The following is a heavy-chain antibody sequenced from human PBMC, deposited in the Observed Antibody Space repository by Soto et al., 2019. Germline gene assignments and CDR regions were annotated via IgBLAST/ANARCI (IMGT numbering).Heavy chain of an antibody. CDR1: VFPCSTFA. Sequence: RWSLRLSCAASVFPCSTFAMNWCRLAPGKGPEWVSAISARGDSTYYADSVRGRFTISRDNSKNALYLMMSNLRPEDTAIYYCAKDLLRSLVTDTFWGQGTLVTVSS. CDR3: AKDLLRSLVTDTF. D-gene: IGHD2-21*02. J-gene: IGHJ4*02. CDR2: ISARGDST. V-gene: IGHV3-23*01.